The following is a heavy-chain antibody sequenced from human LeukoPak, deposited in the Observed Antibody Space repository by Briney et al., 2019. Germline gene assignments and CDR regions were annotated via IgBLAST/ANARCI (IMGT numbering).Heavy chain of an antibody. V-gene: IGHV1-2*02. D-gene: IGHD3-10*01. Sequence: GASVKVSCKASGYTFTGYYMHWVRQAPGQGLEWMGWINPNSGGTNYAQKFQGRVTMTRDTSISTAYMELRSLRSDDTAVYYCARYYLLWFGELLNWYYFDYWGQGTLVTVSS. CDR1: GYTFTGYY. J-gene: IGHJ4*02. CDR2: INPNSGGT. CDR3: ARYYLLWFGELLNWYYFDY.